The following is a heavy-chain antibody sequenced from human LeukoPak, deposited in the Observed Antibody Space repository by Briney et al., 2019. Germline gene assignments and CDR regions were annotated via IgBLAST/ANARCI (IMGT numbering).Heavy chain of an antibody. V-gene: IGHV1-69*05. D-gene: IGHD5-24*01. J-gene: IGHJ4*02. CDR3: ASYVLEMATIEDAASKFDY. Sequence: SVKVSCKASGGTFSSNAISWVRQAPGQGLEWMGRIIPIFGTANYAQKFQGRVTITTDESTSTAYMELSSLRSEDTAVYYCASYVLEMATIEDAASKFDYWGQGTLVTVSS. CDR1: GGTFSSNA. CDR2: IIPIFGTA.